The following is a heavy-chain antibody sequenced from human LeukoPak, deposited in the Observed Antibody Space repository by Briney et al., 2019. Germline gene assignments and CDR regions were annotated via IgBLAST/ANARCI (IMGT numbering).Heavy chain of an antibody. CDR3: ARVITRRTNWFDP. CDR2: IYSGGST. V-gene: IGHV4-4*07. D-gene: IGHD1-14*01. Sequence: PSETLSLTCTVSGGSISSYYWSWIRQPAGKGLEWIGRIYSGGSTNYNPSLKSRVTMSVDTSKNQFSLTLSSVTAVDTAVYYCARVITRRTNWFDPWGQGTLVTVSS. J-gene: IGHJ5*02. CDR1: GGSISSYY.